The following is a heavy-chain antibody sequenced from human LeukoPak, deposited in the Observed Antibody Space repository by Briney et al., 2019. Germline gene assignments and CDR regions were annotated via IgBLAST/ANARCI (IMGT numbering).Heavy chain of an antibody. CDR2: IKYTGST. D-gene: IGHD2-15*01. J-gene: IGHJ1*01. Sequence: SETLSLTCAVYGGSFSGYYWSWIRQSPGKGLEWIGEIKYTGSTNYNPSVKSRVTISGDTSKNQFSLHLSSVTAADMAVYYCARLGYCSGGSCTSYFQHWGQGTLVTVSS. CDR3: ARLGYCSGGSCTSYFQH. CDR1: GGSFSGYY. V-gene: IGHV4-34*01.